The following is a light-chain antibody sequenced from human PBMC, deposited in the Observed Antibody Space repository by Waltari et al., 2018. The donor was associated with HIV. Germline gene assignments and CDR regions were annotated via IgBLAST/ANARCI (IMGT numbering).Light chain of an antibody. J-gene: IGKJ4*02. Sequence: DIVMPQSPLPLPATPGAPASISCRSSQSLLHSNGYNYLDWYLQNPGQSPQLLIYSGSNRASGVPDRFSGSGSGTDVTLNISRVEAEDVGMYYCMQGLQTPQGTFGGGTKVEIK. CDR2: SGS. V-gene: IGKV2-28*01. CDR3: MQGLQTPQGT. CDR1: QSLLHSNGYNY.